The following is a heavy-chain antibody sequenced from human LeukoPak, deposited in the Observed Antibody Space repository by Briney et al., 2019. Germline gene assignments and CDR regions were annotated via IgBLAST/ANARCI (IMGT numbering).Heavy chain of an antibody. D-gene: IGHD2-2*01. V-gene: IGHV3-30*18. CDR1: GFTFSSYG. CDR2: ISYDGSNK. J-gene: IGHJ4*02. Sequence: PGMSLRLSCAASGFTFSSYGMHWVRQAPGKGLEWVALISYDGSNKYYADSLKGRFTISRDNSKSTLYLQMNSLRAEDTAVYYCAKAYCSSTSCYYYFDYWGQGTLVTVSS. CDR3: AKAYCSSTSCYYYFDY.